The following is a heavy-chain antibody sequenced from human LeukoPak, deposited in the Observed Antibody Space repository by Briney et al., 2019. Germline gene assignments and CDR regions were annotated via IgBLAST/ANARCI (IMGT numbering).Heavy chain of an antibody. CDR2: INHSGST. CDR1: GGSFSGYY. D-gene: IGHD2-15*01. Sequence: SETLSLTCAVYGGSFSGYYWSWIRQPPGKGLEWIGEINHSGSTNYNPSLKSRVTISVDTSKNQFSLKLSSVTAADTAVYYCARGRYCSGGSCSYYYYYYYMDVWGKGTTVTVSS. V-gene: IGHV4-34*01. CDR3: ARGRYCSGGSCSYYYYYYYMDV. J-gene: IGHJ6*03.